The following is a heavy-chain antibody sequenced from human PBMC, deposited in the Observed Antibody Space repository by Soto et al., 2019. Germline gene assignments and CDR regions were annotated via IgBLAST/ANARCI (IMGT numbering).Heavy chain of an antibody. D-gene: IGHD6-6*01. Sequence: EVQLVESGGGLVKPGGSLRLSCEASGFTFSNAWMSWVRQAPGKGLEWVGRIKSKTDGGTTDYAAPVKGRFTISRDDSKNTLYLQMNSLKTEDTAVYYCTTDALLPPEYSSSLYYYYYMDVWGKGTTVTVSS. J-gene: IGHJ6*03. V-gene: IGHV3-15*01. CDR3: TTDALLPPEYSSSLYYYYYMDV. CDR1: GFTFSNAW. CDR2: IKSKTDGGTT.